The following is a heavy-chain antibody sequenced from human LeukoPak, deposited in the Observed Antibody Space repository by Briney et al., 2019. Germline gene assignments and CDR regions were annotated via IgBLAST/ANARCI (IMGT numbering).Heavy chain of an antibody. CDR2: MYYSGSS. Sequence: SETLSLTCTVSGGSISSYYWSWIRQPPGKGLEWIGYMYYSGSSNYNPSLKSRVTMPVDTSKNQFSLKLSSVTAADTAVYYCAKGGPYNWSWGRFDDWGQGTLVTVSS. CDR3: AKGGPYNWSWGRFDD. D-gene: IGHD1-20*01. J-gene: IGHJ4*02. V-gene: IGHV4-59*01. CDR1: GGSISSYY.